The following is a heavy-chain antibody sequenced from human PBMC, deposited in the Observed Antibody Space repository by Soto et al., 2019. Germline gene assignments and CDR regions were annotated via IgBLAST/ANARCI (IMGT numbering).Heavy chain of an antibody. CDR1: RDTFNKYA. D-gene: IGHD3-16*01. V-gene: IGHV1-69*01. CDR3: ARGETYLGV. J-gene: IGHJ6*02. CDR2: IIPIFSSR. Sequence: QVQLVQSGAEVKKPGSSVKVSCKTSRDTFNKYAFNWVRQAPGQGPEWMGWIIPIFSSRNYAEKLQGRVTITADDSTSTAYMELRTLRFEDTAVYYCARGETYLGVWGQGTTVTVSS.